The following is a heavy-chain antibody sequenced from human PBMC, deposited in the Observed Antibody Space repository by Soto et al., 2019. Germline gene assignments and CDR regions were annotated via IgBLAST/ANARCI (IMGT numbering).Heavy chain of an antibody. CDR2: IYHSGST. V-gene: IGHV4-4*02. Sequence: SETLSLTCAVSGGSISSSNWWSWVRQPPGKGLEWIGEIYHSGSTNYNPSLKSRVTISVDKSKNQFSLKLSSVTAADTAVYYCARAGVVVVPAAPGGWFDPWGQGTRVTVSA. J-gene: IGHJ5*02. CDR1: GGSISSSNW. D-gene: IGHD2-2*01. CDR3: ARAGVVVVPAAPGGWFDP.